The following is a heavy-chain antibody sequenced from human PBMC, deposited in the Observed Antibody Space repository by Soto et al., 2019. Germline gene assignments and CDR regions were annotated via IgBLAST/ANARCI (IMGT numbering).Heavy chain of an antibody. J-gene: IGHJ6*02. D-gene: IGHD3-22*01. Sequence: QVQLVESGGGVVQPGRSLRLSCAASGFTFSSYGMHWVRQAPGKGLEWVAVIWYDGSNKYYADSVKGRFTISRDNSKNTLYLQMNSLRAEDTAVYYCARAVTEYYDSSGYYPGGGYGMDVWGQGTTVTVSS. CDR1: GFTFSSYG. CDR3: ARAVTEYYDSSGYYPGGGYGMDV. CDR2: IWYDGSNK. V-gene: IGHV3-33*01.